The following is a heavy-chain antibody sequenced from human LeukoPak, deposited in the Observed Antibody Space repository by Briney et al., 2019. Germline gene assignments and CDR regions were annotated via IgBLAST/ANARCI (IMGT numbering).Heavy chain of an antibody. Sequence: GGSLRLSCAASGFTFSSYAMHWVRQGPGRGLEYVASITSNGGSTYYAISVKGRFTISRDNSKNTLYLQMDSLRAEDMALYYCARGRSASCYDGFDIWGQGTMVTVSS. J-gene: IGHJ3*02. D-gene: IGHD2-2*01. V-gene: IGHV3-64*01. CDR1: GFTFSSYA. CDR2: ITSNGGST. CDR3: ARGRSASCYDGFDI.